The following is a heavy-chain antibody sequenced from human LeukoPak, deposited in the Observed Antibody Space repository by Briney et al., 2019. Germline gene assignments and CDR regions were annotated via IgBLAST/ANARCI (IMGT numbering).Heavy chain of an antibody. CDR1: GGSFSGYY. J-gene: IGHJ5*02. CDR2: INHSGST. CDR3: ARGTPKRYYDFWSGDNWFDP. D-gene: IGHD3-3*01. V-gene: IGHV4-34*01. Sequence: SETLSLTCAVYGGSFSGYYWSWIRQPPGKGLEWIGEINHSGSTNYNPSLKSRVTISVDTSKNQFSLKLSSVTAADTAVYYCARGTPKRYYDFWSGDNWFDPWGQGTLVTVSS.